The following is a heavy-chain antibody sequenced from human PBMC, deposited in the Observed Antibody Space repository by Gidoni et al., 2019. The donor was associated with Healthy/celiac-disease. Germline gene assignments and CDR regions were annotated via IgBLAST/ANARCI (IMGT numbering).Heavy chain of an antibody. CDR3: AKGLRPNLPDNWFDP. Sequence: EVQLVESGGGLVQPGRSLRLSCAASGFTFDAYAMHWVRQAPGKGLEWVSGISWNSGSIGYADSVKGRFTISRDNAKNSLYLQMNSLRAEDTALYYCAKGLRPNLPDNWFDPWGQGTLVTVSS. D-gene: IGHD2-2*01. V-gene: IGHV3-9*01. J-gene: IGHJ5*02. CDR2: ISWNSGSI. CDR1: GFTFDAYA.